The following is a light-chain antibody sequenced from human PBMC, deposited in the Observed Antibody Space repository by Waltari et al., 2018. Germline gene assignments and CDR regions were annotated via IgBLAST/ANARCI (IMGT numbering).Light chain of an antibody. Sequence: EIVMTQSPATLSVSPGERATLSCRASQSVSSNLAWYQQKPGQAPRPLIYGASTRATGIPARFSGSGSGTEFTLTISSLQSEDFAVYYCQQYNNWGTFGQGTKLEIK. CDR2: GAS. J-gene: IGKJ2*02. CDR3: QQYNNWGT. CDR1: QSVSSN. V-gene: IGKV3-15*01.